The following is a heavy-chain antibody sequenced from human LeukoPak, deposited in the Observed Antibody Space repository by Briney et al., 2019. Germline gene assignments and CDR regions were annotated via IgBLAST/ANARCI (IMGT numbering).Heavy chain of an antibody. Sequence: ASVKVSCKASGYTFTSYGISWVRQAPGQGLEWMGRISAYNGNTNYAQKLQGRVTMTTDTSTSTAYMELRSLRSDDTAVYYCAREYDYDSSGYYWPFDYWGQGTLVTVSS. CDR1: GYTFTSYG. CDR2: ISAYNGNT. D-gene: IGHD3-22*01. CDR3: AREYDYDSSGYYWPFDY. V-gene: IGHV1-18*01. J-gene: IGHJ4*02.